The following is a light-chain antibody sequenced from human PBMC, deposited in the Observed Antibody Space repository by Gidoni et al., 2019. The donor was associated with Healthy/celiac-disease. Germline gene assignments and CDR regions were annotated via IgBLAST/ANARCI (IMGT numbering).Light chain of an antibody. CDR2: EVS. CDR3: SSYTSSSTLVV. V-gene: IGLV2-14*01. J-gene: IGLJ2*01. Sequence: QSALTQSASVSGSPGQSITISRTGTSSDVGGYNYVAGYQQHPGKAPKLMIYEVSNRPSGVSNRFSGSKSGNTASLTISGLQAEDEADYYCSSYTSSSTLVVVGGGTKLTVL. CDR1: SSDVGGYNY.